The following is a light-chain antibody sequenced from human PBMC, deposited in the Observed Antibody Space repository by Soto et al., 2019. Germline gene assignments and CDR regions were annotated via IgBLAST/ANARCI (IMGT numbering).Light chain of an antibody. CDR1: QSISSW. J-gene: IGKJ1*01. V-gene: IGKV1-5*03. CDR3: QQYNSYPWA. Sequence: DIQMTQSPSTLSASVVDRVTITCRASQSISSWLAWYKQKPGKAPKLLIYKASSLESGVPSRFSGSGSGTEFTLTIRSLQPDDFATYYCQQYNSYPWAFGQGTKWIS. CDR2: KAS.